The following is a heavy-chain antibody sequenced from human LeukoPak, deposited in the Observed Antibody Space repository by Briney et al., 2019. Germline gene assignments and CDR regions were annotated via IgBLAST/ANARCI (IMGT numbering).Heavy chain of an antibody. CDR1: GFTFSSYA. CDR2: ISGSGGST. J-gene: IGHJ6*03. V-gene: IGHV3-23*01. D-gene: IGHD6-6*01. CDR3: AKDGRAARPGGGYYYYYYMDV. Sequence: GGSLRLSCAASGFTFSSYAMSWVRQAPGKGLEWVSAISGSGGSTYYADSVKGRFTISRDNSKNTLYLKMNSLRAEDTAVYYCAKDGRAARPGGGYYYYYYMDVWGKGTTVTVSS.